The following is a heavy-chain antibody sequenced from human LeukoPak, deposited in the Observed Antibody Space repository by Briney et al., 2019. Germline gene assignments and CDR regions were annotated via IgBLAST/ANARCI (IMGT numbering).Heavy chain of an antibody. CDR3: ARGRPNYYFDC. CDR2: IRHEGSNK. CDR1: GFTFSSYG. J-gene: IGHJ4*02. D-gene: IGHD4/OR15-4a*01. Sequence: GGSLRLSCAASGFTFSSYGMHWVRQAPGKGLEWVAFIRHEGSNKYYADSVKGRFTISRDNSRNTLYLQMNSLRAEDTAVYYCARGRPNYYFDCWGQGTLVTVSS. V-gene: IGHV3-30*02.